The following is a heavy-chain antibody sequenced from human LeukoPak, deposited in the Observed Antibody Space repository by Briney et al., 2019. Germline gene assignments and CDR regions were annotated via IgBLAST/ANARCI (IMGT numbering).Heavy chain of an antibody. CDR1: GFTFSSYA. J-gene: IGHJ4*02. V-gene: IGHV3-23*01. CDR3: AKLRYYYDSSGYSDY. D-gene: IGHD3-22*01. Sequence: GGSLRLSCAASGFTFSSYAISWVRQAPGKGLEWVSAISGSGGSTYYADSVKGQFTISRDNSKNTLYLQMNSLRAEDTAVYYCAKLRYYYDSSGYSDYWGQGTLVTVSS. CDR2: ISGSGGST.